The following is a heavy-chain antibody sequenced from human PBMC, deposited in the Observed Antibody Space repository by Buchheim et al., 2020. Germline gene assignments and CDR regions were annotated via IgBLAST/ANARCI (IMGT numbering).Heavy chain of an antibody. Sequence: QVQLVESGGGVVQPGRSLRLSCAASGFTFSSYGMHWVRQAPGKGLEWVAVITYDGSNKYYADSVKGRSTIFRDNSKNTLYLQMNILRAEDTAVYYCAKEVGSGGYWTRPYYYDYWGQGTL. CDR1: GFTFSSYG. D-gene: IGHD1-26*01. J-gene: IGHJ4*02. V-gene: IGHV3-30*18. CDR3: AKEVGSGGYWTRPYYYDY. CDR2: ITYDGSNK.